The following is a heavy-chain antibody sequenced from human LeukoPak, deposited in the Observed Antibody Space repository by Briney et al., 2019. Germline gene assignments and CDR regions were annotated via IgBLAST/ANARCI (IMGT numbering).Heavy chain of an antibody. V-gene: IGHV3-21*01. Sequence: GRSLRLSCAASGFTFSSYSMNWVRQAPGKGLEWVSSISSSSSYIYYADSVKGRFTISRDNAKNSLYLQMNSLRAEDTAVYYCARDKAPGYSSSWYVGDFDYWGQGTLVTVSS. CDR1: GFTFSSYS. CDR3: ARDKAPGYSSSWYVGDFDY. CDR2: ISSSSSYI. J-gene: IGHJ4*02. D-gene: IGHD6-13*01.